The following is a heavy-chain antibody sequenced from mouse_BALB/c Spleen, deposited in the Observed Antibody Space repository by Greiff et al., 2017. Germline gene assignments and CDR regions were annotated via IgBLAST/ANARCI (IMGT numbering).Heavy chain of an antibody. D-gene: IGHD2-3*01. Sequence: EVKVVESGGGLVKPGGSLKLSCAASGFAFSSYDMSWVRQTPEKRLEWVAYISSGGGSTYYPDTVKGRFTISRDNAKNTLYLQMSSLKSEDTAMYYCARTDGYYEGAWFAYWGQGTLVTVSA. CDR1: GFAFSSYD. J-gene: IGHJ3*01. V-gene: IGHV5-12-1*01. CDR2: ISSGGGST. CDR3: ARTDGYYEGAWFAY.